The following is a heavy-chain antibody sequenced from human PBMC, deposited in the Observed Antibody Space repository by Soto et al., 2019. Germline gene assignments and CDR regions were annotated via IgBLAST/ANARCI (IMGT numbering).Heavy chain of an antibody. Sequence: QVQLVESGGGVVQPGRSLRLSCAASGFTFRNYAMHWVRQAPGKGLEWVAVISYDGSNKYYADSVKGRFTISRDNSKNTMYLHINGLRGEDMALYYCAREDYGAHYFDCWGQGVLVTVSS. CDR1: GFTFRNYA. D-gene: IGHD4-17*01. CDR2: ISYDGSNK. J-gene: IGHJ4*02. V-gene: IGHV3-30-3*01. CDR3: AREDYGAHYFDC.